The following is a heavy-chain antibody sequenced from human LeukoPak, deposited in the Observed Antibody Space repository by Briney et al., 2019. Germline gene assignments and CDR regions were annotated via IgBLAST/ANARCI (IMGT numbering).Heavy chain of an antibody. CDR1: GGSISSYH. D-gene: IGHD3-22*01. V-gene: IGHV4-4*07. CDR3: AREEWGSGSEFDY. J-gene: IGHJ4*02. Sequence: SETLSLTCTVSGGSISSYHWSWIRQPAGKRLEWIGRIYTSGSTNYNPSLKSRVTMSVDTSKNQFSLKLSSVTAADTAVYYCAREEWGSGSEFDYWGQGTLVTVSS. CDR2: IYTSGST.